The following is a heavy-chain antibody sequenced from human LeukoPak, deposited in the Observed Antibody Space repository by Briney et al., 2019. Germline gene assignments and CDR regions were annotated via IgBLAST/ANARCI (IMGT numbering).Heavy chain of an antibody. CDR3: AKDMGYSYASYYMDV. D-gene: IGHD5-18*01. Sequence: PGRSLRLSCAASGFTFDDYAMHWVRQAPGKGLEWVSGISWNGGSIGYADSVKGRFTISRDNAKNSLYLQMNSLRAEDMALYYCAKDMGYSYASYYMDVWGKGTTVTVSS. J-gene: IGHJ6*03. V-gene: IGHV3-9*03. CDR2: ISWNGGSI. CDR1: GFTFDDYA.